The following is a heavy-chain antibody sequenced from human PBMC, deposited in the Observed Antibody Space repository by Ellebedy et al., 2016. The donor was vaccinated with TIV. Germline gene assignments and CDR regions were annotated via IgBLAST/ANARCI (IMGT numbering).Heavy chain of an antibody. CDR2: ISGQSTTI. Sequence: GGSLRLSCTASGLDFSDYFMNWIRQAPGKGLEWISYISGQSTTIRYADSVKGRFTISRDNAKNSLYLQINSLRVEDTAVYYCARLADLWFGEIFDWGQGTLVTVSS. CDR1: GLDFSDYF. J-gene: IGHJ4*02. CDR3: ARLADLWFGEIFD. D-gene: IGHD3-10*01. V-gene: IGHV3-11*04.